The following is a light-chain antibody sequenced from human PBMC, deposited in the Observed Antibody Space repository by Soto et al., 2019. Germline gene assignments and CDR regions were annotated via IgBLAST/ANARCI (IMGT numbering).Light chain of an antibody. CDR3: SSYTDNTTPA. Sequence: QSVLTQPVSVSGSPGQSITITCTGTSSDVGGYAYVSWYQQYPGKAPKLVISEVSNRPSGISHRFSGSRSGNTASLTISGLQAEDEADYYCSSYTDNTTPAFGGGTKLTVL. V-gene: IGLV2-14*01. CDR1: SSDVGGYAY. CDR2: EVS. J-gene: IGLJ2*01.